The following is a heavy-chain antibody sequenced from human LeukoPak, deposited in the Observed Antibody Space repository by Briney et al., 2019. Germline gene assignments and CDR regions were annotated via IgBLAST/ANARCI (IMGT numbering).Heavy chain of an antibody. J-gene: IGHJ5*02. V-gene: IGHV4-38-2*01. CDR1: SYSINSNYY. D-gene: IGHD3-22*01. CDR2: IYHTGST. CDR3: ATQILSTMINTNWFDP. Sequence: SETLSLTCSVSSYSINSNYYWGWIRQSPGKGLEWIGSIYHTGSTYYNPSLKSRVTISVDTSKNQSSLKLSSVTAADTAVYYCATQILSTMINTNWFDPWGQGTLVTVSS.